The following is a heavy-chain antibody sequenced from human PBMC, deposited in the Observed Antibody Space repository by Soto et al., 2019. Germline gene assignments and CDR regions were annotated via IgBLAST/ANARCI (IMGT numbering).Heavy chain of an antibody. V-gene: IGHV3-21*01. CDR3: ARDSDTRVGIPAAYGMDV. J-gene: IGHJ6*02. CDR2: ISSSSSYI. Sequence: GGSLRLSCAASGFTFSSYSMNWVRQAPGKGLEWVSSISSSSSYIYYADSVKGRFTISRDNAKNSLYLQMNSLRAEDTAVYYCARDSDTRVGIPAAYGMDVWGQGTTVTVYS. D-gene: IGHD2-2*01. CDR1: GFTFSSYS.